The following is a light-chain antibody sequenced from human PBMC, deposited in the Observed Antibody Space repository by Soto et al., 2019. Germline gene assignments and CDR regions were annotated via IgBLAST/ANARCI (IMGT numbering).Light chain of an antibody. CDR1: SSDVGGYNY. V-gene: IGLV2-14*01. CDR3: SSYTTSSSWV. Sequence: QSALTQPASVSGSPGQSITISCTGTSSDVGGYNYVSWFQQHPGKAPKLMIYVVSNRPSGISNRFSGSKSGNTASLTISGLQAEHEADYYCSSYTTSSSWVFGGGTKLTVL. J-gene: IGLJ3*02. CDR2: VVS.